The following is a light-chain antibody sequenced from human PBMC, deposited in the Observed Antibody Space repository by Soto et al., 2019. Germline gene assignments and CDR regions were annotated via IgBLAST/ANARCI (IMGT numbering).Light chain of an antibody. V-gene: IGKV3-20*01. CDR2: GAS. CDR3: QQYGSSPSYT. CDR1: QSVSSSY. J-gene: IGKJ2*01. Sequence: EIVLTQSPGTLSLSPGERATLSCRASQSVSSSYLAWYQQKPGQAPRLLIYGASSRATGIPDRFSGSMSGTDFTLTISRLEPEDFAVYYCQQYGSSPSYTFGQGTKLEIK.